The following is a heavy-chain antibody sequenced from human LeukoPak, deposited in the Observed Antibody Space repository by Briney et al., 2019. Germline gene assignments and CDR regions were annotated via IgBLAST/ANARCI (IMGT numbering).Heavy chain of an antibody. J-gene: IGHJ4*02. CDR2: INAGNGNT. CDR1: GYTFTSYA. Sequence: GASVKVSCKASGYTFTSYAMHWVRQAPGQRLEWMGWINAGNGNTKYSQKFQGRVTITRDTPASTAYMELSSLRSEDTAVYYCARAAPEPLPAERYFDYWGQGTLVTVSS. D-gene: IGHD1-14*01. V-gene: IGHV1-3*01. CDR3: ARAAPEPLPAERYFDY.